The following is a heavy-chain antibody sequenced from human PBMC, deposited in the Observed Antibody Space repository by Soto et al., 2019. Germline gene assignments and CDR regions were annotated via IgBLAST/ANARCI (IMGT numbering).Heavy chain of an antibody. J-gene: IGHJ6*02. CDR3: ARHEGSSSWNYYYGMDV. CDR1: GYSFTSYC. Sequence: PGESLKISCKGCGYSFTSYCIGWVRLMPGKGLEWMGIIYPGDSDTRYSPSFQGQVTISADKSISTAYLQWSSLKASDTAMYYCARHEGSSSWNYYYGMDVWGQGTTVTVSS. V-gene: IGHV5-51*01. D-gene: IGHD6-13*01. CDR2: IYPGDSDT.